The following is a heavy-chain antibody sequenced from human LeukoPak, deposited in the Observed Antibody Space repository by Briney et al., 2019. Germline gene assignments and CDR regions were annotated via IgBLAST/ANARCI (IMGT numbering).Heavy chain of an antibody. Sequence: SETLSLTCTVSGGSISRSSYYWGWIHQPPGKGLEWIGSMYYSGSTYYNPSLKSRVTISVDTSKNQFSLKLGSVTAADTAVYYCARHSGFWSGYYTGINYWGQGTLVTVSS. CDR1: GGSISRSSYY. J-gene: IGHJ4*02. CDR3: ARHSGFWSGYYTGINY. V-gene: IGHV4-39*01. D-gene: IGHD3-3*01. CDR2: MYYSGST.